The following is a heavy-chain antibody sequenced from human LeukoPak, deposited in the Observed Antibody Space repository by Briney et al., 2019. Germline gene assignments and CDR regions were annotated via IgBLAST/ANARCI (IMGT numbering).Heavy chain of an antibody. Sequence: PGGTLRLSCAASGLTFSSYAMHWVRQPPGKGLEWVAVISYDGSNKYYADSVNGRLAIPRDNSRNTQYLQMNSLRAEDTAVYYCARDHDDIVGISNCFHPWAQGTLVTVP. D-gene: IGHD2-15*01. J-gene: IGHJ5*02. CDR2: ISYDGSNK. V-gene: IGHV3-30*09. CDR3: ARDHDDIVGISNCFHP. CDR1: GLTFSSYA.